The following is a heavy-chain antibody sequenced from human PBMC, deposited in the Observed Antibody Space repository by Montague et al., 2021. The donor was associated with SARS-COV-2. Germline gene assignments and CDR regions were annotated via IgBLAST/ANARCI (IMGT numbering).Heavy chain of an antibody. V-gene: IGHV4-61*05. CDR2: IYTSGRT. D-gene: IGHD3-10*01. CDR3: ARVGRSYGSGNYDGMDV. CDR1: GDSIGSSHTY. Sequence: SETLSLTCSVSGDSIGSSHTYWGWIRQPPGKGLEWIGDIYTSGRTNYNPSVQSRVTILVDTSKNQFSLRLNSVTAADTAVYYCARVGRSYGSGNYDGMDVWGQGTTVTVSS. J-gene: IGHJ6*02.